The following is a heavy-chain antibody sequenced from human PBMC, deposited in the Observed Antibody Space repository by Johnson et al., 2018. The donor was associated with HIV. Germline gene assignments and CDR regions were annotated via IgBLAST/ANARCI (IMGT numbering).Heavy chain of an antibody. D-gene: IGHD1-26*01. CDR3: ARDWEGYAFDI. V-gene: IGHV3-30-3*01. Sequence: QVQLVESGGGLIQPGGSLRLSCAASGFTVSSNYMSWVRQAPGKGLEWVSVISYDGSNKYYADSVKGRFTISRDNSKNTLYLQMSSLRADDTAVYYCARDWEGYAFDIWGQGTMVTVSS. CDR1: GFTVSSNY. CDR2: ISYDGSNK. J-gene: IGHJ3*02.